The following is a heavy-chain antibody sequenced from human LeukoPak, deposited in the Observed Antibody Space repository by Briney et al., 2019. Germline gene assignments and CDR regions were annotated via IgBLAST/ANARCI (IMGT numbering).Heavy chain of an antibody. CDR3: ARGIVGATVDP. J-gene: IGHJ5*02. CDR2: IYTSGST. D-gene: IGHD1-26*01. CDR1: GGSISSGSYY. Sequence: SETLSLTCTVSGGSISSGSYYWSWIRQPAGKGLEWIGRIYTSGSTNYNPSLKSRVTISVDTSKKQFSLKLSSVTAADTAVYYCARGIVGATVDPWGQGTLVTVSS. V-gene: IGHV4-61*02.